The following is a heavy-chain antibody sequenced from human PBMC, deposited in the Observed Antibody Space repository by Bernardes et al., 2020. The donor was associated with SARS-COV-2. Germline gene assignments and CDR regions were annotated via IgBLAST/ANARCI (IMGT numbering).Heavy chain of an antibody. CDR1: GFTFSTYT. D-gene: IGHD5-18*01. CDR3: AKWGGYGDS. Sequence: GGSLRLSCAASGFTFSTYTISWVRQVPGQGLAWVSAITRDGTTYFIDSVKGRFTISRDNSRSTVYLQLNSLRADDTAVYYCAKWGGYGDSWGQGTLVAVSS. J-gene: IGHJ4*02. V-gene: IGHV3-23*01. CDR2: ITRDGTT.